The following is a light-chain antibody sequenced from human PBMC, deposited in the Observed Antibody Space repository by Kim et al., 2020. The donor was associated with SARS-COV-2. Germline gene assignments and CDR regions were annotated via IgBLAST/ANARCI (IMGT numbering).Light chain of an antibody. CDR1: QSIGRW. CDR2: DAS. Sequence: DIQMTQSPSTLSASVGDRVTITCRASQSIGRWLAWYQQKPGKAPKLLMFDASALESGVPSRFSGSGSGIEFSLTINNVQPDDFATYYCQHYGSYSGGGTFGQGTKVDIK. J-gene: IGKJ1*01. CDR3: QHYGSYSGGGT. V-gene: IGKV1-5*01.